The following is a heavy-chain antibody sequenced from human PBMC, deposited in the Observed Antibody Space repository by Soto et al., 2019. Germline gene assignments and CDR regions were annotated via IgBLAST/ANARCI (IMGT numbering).Heavy chain of an antibody. CDR1: GYIFINYY. D-gene: IGHD6-13*01. CDR3: ARDLAAADY. Sequence: QVHLVQSGAEVKKPGASVKVSCKASGYIFINYYIHWVRQAPGQGLEWIGIINPNGGSTNYAQKYPGRVTMTTDTSTSTVYMDLSSLRSDDTAVYYCARDLAAADYWGQGTLVTVSS. V-gene: IGHV1-46*01. CDR2: INPNGGST. J-gene: IGHJ4*02.